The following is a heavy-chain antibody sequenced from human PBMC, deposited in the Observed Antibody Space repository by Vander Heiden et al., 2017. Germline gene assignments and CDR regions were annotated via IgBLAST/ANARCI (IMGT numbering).Heavy chain of an antibody. CDR3: ATSPSSGYN. D-gene: IGHD3-22*01. CDR2: IRNKAASHTT. CDR1: GFTFSDHY. J-gene: IGHJ1*01. V-gene: IGHV3-72*01. Sequence: EVQLVESGGGLVQPGGSLRLSGLGSGFTFSDHYMDWVRQAPGKGLEWVGRIRNKAASHTTAYAASVEGRFAISRDDSKNSLYLQLNSLKTEDTAMYYCATSPSSGYNWGQGTQVTVSS.